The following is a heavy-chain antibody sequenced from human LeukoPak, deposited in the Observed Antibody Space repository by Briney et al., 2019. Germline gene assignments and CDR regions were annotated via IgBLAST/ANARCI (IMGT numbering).Heavy chain of an antibody. J-gene: IGHJ4*02. Sequence: PGGSLRLSCAASGFTFSSYWMRWVRQAPGKGLVWVSRINSDGSSTSYADSVKGRFTISRGNAKNTLYLQMNSLRAEDTAVYYCARVFAVAPPGHWGQGTLVTVSS. D-gene: IGHD6-19*01. CDR1: GFTFSSYW. V-gene: IGHV3-74*01. CDR3: ARVFAVAPPGH. CDR2: INSDGSST.